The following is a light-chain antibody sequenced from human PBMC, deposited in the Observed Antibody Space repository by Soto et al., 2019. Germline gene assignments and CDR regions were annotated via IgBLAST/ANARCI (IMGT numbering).Light chain of an antibody. Sequence: EVVLTQSPVTLSLSPGERATLSCRASQSFRGLLAWYQQKPGQAPRLLIYDAYNRATGIPPRFSGSGSGTDFTLTISSLEPEDFAVYYCQVRTDWPPFKYTFGQGTKLEVK. J-gene: IGKJ2*01. V-gene: IGKV3-11*01. CDR3: QVRTDWPPFKYT. CDR2: DAY. CDR1: QSFRGL.